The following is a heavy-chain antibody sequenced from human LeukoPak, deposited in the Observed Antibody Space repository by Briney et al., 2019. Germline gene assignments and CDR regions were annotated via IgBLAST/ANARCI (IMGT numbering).Heavy chain of an antibody. CDR1: GGSISSSSYY. V-gene: IGHV4-61*01. D-gene: IGHD3-16*01. CDR3: ATRQGDGLDY. CDR2: IYYSGST. J-gene: IGHJ4*02. Sequence: SETLSLTCTVSGGSISSSSYYWSWIRQPPGKGLEWIGYIYYSGSTNYNPSLKSRVTISVDTSKNQFSLKLSSVTAADTAVYYCATRQGDGLDYWGQGTLVTVSS.